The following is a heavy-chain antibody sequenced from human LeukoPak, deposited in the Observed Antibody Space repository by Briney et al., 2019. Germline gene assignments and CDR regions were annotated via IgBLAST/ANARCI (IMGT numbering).Heavy chain of an antibody. D-gene: IGHD4-23*01. CDR3: ARDTHSRVVTPSYFDY. V-gene: IGHV4-34*01. CDR1: GGSFSGYY. Sequence: SETLSLTCAVYGGSFSGYYWSWIRQPPGKGLEWIGEINHSGSTNYNPSLKSRVTISVDTSKNQFSLKLSSVTAADTAVYYCARDTHSRVVTPSYFDYWGQGTLVTVSS. CDR2: INHSGST. J-gene: IGHJ4*02.